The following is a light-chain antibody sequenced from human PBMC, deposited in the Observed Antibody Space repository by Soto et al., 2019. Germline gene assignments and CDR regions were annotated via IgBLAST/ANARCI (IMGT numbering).Light chain of an antibody. CDR3: QQRFNWPIT. J-gene: IGKJ5*01. CDR2: DAS. Sequence: EIVLTQSPATLSLSPGERATLSCRASQRVSSYLAWYQQKPGQAPRLLIYDASNRATGIPARFSGSGSGTDFTLTFSSLEPEDFAVYYCQQRFNWPITFGQGTRLEIK. CDR1: QRVSSY. V-gene: IGKV3-11*01.